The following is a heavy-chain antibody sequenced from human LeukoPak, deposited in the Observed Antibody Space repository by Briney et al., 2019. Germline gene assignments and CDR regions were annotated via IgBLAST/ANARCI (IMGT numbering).Heavy chain of an antibody. CDR3: ARDFRPQVGATQGDAFDI. J-gene: IGHJ3*02. CDR1: GYTFTGYY. CDR2: INPNSGGT. D-gene: IGHD1-26*01. V-gene: IGHV1-2*02. Sequence: ASVKVSCKASGYTFTGYYMHWVRQAPGQGLEWMGWINPNSGGTNYAQKFQGRVTMTRDTSISTAYMELSRLRSDDTAVYYCARDFRPQVGATQGDAFDIWGQGTMVTVSS.